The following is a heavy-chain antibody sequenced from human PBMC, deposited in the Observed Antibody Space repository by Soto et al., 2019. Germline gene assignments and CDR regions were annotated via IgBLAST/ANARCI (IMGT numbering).Heavy chain of an antibody. Sequence: QVQLVQSGAEVKKPGASVKVSCKASGYTFTSYYMHWVRQAPGQGLEWMGIINTSGGSTSYAQKFQGRVAMTRDTSASTVYMELSSLRSEDTAVYYCARDRHSNSYYFDYWGRGTLVTVSS. D-gene: IGHD4-4*01. CDR3: ARDRHSNSYYFDY. CDR2: INTSGGST. J-gene: IGHJ4*02. V-gene: IGHV1-46*03. CDR1: GYTFTSYY.